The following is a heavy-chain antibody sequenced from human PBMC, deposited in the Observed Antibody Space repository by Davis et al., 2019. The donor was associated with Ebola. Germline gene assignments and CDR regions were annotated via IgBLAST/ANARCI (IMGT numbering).Heavy chain of an antibody. J-gene: IGHJ4*02. Sequence: GESLKISCAASGFTFSSYAMHWVRQAPGKGLEWVAVISYDGSNKYYADSVKGRFTISRDNSKNTLYLQMNSLRAEDTAVYYCARVMHIVVVTAFPDYWGQGTLVTVSS. CDR3: ARVMHIVVVTAFPDY. V-gene: IGHV3-30-3*01. CDR2: ISYDGSNK. D-gene: IGHD2-21*02. CDR1: GFTFSSYA.